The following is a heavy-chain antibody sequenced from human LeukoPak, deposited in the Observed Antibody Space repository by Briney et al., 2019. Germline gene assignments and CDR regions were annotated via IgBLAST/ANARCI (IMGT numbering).Heavy chain of an antibody. V-gene: IGHV3-74*01. J-gene: IGHJ4*02. D-gene: IGHD1/OR15-1a*01. Sequence: GGSLRLSCAASGFTFSSYWMHWVRQAPGKGLVWVSRINSDGSSTSYADSVKGRFTISRDNAKNTLYLQMNSLRAEDTAMYYCAKGTKPVMTIPDYWGQGILVTVSS. CDR3: AKGTKPVMTIPDY. CDR1: GFTFSSYW. CDR2: INSDGSST.